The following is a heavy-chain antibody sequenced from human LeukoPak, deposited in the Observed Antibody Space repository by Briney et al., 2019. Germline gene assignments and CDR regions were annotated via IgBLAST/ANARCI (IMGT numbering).Heavy chain of an antibody. V-gene: IGHV4-39*07. CDR1: GGSISSSSYY. CDR3: AGLTSNKWLSRVN. Sequence: PSETLSLTCIVSGGSISSSSYYWGWIRQPPGKGLEWIGSIYYSGSTYYNPSLKSRVTISVDRSKNQFSLKLSSVTAADTAVYYCAGLTSNKWLSRVNWGQGTLVTVSS. J-gene: IGHJ4*02. D-gene: IGHD6-19*01. CDR2: IYYSGST.